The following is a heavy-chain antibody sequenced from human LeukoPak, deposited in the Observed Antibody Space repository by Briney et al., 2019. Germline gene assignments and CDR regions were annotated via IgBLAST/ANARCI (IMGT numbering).Heavy chain of an antibody. J-gene: IGHJ4*02. D-gene: IGHD3-22*01. CDR3: TTDWYYYDSSGYYPIF. CDR2: IKSKADGGTA. Sequence: GGSLRPSSAPAGSPFSDVWMSWVRQAPGKGLEWVGRIKSKADGGTADYAAPLKGRFTFSRDDSKNTLYLQMNSLKTEDTAVYYCTTDWYYYDSSGYYPIFWGQGTLVTVSS. V-gene: IGHV3-15*01. CDR1: GSPFSDVW.